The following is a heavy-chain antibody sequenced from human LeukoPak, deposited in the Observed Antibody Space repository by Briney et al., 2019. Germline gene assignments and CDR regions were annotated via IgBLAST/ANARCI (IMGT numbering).Heavy chain of an antibody. V-gene: IGHV4-4*02. J-gene: IGHJ6*02. Sequence: SGTLSLTCAVSGGSISSSNWWSWVRQPPGKGLEWIGEIYHSGSTNYNPSLKSRVTISVDKSKNQFSLKLSSVTAADTAVYYCARAVVTMVRGVAGVVHYYYGMDVWGQGTTVTVSS. CDR1: GGSISSSNW. CDR2: IYHSGST. CDR3: ARAVVTMVRGVAGVVHYYYGMDV. D-gene: IGHD3-10*01.